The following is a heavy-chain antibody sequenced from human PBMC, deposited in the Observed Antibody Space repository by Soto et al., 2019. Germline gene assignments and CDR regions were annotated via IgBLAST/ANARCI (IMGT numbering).Heavy chain of an antibody. Sequence: GGSLRLSCAASGFTFSSYAMSWVRQAPGKGLEWVSAISGSGGSTYYADSVKGRLTISRDNSKNTLYLQMNSLRAEDTAVYYCAKAPYDFWSGYYPFDYWGQGTLVTVSS. CDR1: GFTFSSYA. CDR2: ISGSGGST. CDR3: AKAPYDFWSGYYPFDY. J-gene: IGHJ4*02. V-gene: IGHV3-23*01. D-gene: IGHD3-3*01.